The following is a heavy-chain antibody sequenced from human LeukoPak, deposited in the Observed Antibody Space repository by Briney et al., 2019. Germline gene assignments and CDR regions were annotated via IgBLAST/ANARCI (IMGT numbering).Heavy chain of an antibody. CDR1: GFTFSSHA. V-gene: IGHV3-23*01. CDR2: ISGSGANT. Sequence: GGSLRLSCAASGFTFSSHAMNWVRQAPGKGLEWVSGISGSGANTYYADSVKGRFTISRDSSKNTLYLQMNSLRAEDTAVYYCAKTVSFGAYCGGDCTGVHWGQGTLVTVSS. D-gene: IGHD2-21*02. J-gene: IGHJ4*02. CDR3: AKTVSFGAYCGGDCTGVH.